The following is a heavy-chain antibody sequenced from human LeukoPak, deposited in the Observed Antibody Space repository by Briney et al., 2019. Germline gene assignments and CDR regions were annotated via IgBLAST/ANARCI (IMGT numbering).Heavy chain of an antibody. D-gene: IGHD3-10*01. Sequence: SETLSLTCTVSGGSISGSSYYWGWIRQPPGKGLEWIGSIYYSGSTYYNPSLKSRVTISVDTSKNQFSLKLNAVTATDTAAYYCARHYGPWGQGTLVTVSS. J-gene: IGHJ4*02. V-gene: IGHV4-39*01. CDR2: IYYSGST. CDR3: ARHYGP. CDR1: GGSISGSSYY.